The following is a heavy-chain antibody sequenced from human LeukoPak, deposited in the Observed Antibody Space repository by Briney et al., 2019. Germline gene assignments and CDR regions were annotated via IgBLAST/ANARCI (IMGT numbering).Heavy chain of an antibody. CDR1: GGSISSYY. J-gene: IGHJ4*02. Sequence: SETLSLTCTVSGGSISSYYWSWIRQPAGKGLEWIGRIYTSGSTNYYPSLKGRVTMSVDTSKNQFSLKLSSVTAADTAVYYCARDFTCGGDCYRFDYWGQGTLVTVSS. CDR3: ARDFTCGGDCYRFDY. V-gene: IGHV4-4*07. D-gene: IGHD2-21*02. CDR2: IYTSGST.